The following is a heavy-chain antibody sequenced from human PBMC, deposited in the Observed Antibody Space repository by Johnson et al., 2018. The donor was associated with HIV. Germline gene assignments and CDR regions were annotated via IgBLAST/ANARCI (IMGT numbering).Heavy chain of an antibody. J-gene: IGHJ3*02. CDR1: GFTFSSYG. V-gene: IGHV3-30*02. CDR3: AKGMGELLRIDAFDI. CDR2: IRYDGSNK. Sequence: QVQLVESGGGLVQPGGSLRLSCAASGFTFSSYGMHWVRQAPGKGLEWVAFIRYDGSNKYYADSVKGRFTISRDNSKNTLYLQMNSLRAEDTAVYYCAKGMGELLRIDAFDIWGQGTMVTVSS. D-gene: IGHD1-26*01.